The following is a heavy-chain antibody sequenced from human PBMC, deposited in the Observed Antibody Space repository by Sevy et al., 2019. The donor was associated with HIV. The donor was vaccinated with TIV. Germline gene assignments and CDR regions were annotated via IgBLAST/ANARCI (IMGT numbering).Heavy chain of an antibody. J-gene: IGHJ4*02. V-gene: IGHV3-48*03. CDR1: GFTFSSYE. Sequence: GGSLRLSCAASGFTFSSYEMNWVRQAPGKGLEWVSYVSSSADTIYYADSVRGRFTISRDNAKKSLYLQMNSLRAEDTAVYYCARDDRGYSGYDRGNFDYWGQGTLVTVSS. D-gene: IGHD5-12*01. CDR3: ARDDRGYSGYDRGNFDY. CDR2: VSSSADTI.